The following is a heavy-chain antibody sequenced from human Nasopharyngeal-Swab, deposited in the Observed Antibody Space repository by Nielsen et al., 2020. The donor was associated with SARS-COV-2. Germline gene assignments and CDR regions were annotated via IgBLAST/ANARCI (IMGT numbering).Heavy chain of an antibody. CDR2: ISSSSSTI. CDR3: ARDVVVETYYYYYMDV. Sequence: GGSLRLSCAASGFTFSSNSMNWVRQAPGKGLEWVSYISSSSSTIYYADSVKGRFTISRDNAKNSLYLQMNSLRAEDTAVYYCARDVVVETYYYYYMDVWGKGTTVTVSS. CDR1: GFTFSSNS. D-gene: IGHD2-2*01. V-gene: IGHV3-48*01. J-gene: IGHJ6*03.